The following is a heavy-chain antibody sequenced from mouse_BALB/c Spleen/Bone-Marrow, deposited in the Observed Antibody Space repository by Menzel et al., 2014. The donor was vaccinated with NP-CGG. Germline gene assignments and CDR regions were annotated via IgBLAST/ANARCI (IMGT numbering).Heavy chain of an antibody. CDR2: ISSGGSYT. CDR3: ARDSSGYFDS. Sequence: EVKLVESGGGVVKPGGSLKLSCAASGFTFSYYGMSWVRQSPEKRLEWVAEISSGGSYTYYPDTVTGRFTISRYNAKNTLCLEMSSLRSEDTAMYYCARDSSGYFDSWGQGTTLSDSS. D-gene: IGHD3-1*01. V-gene: IGHV5-9-4*01. J-gene: IGHJ2*01. CDR1: GFTFSYYG.